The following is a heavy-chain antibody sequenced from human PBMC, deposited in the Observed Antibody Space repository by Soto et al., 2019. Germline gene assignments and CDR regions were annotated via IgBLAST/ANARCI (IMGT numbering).Heavy chain of an antibody. Sequence: EVQLVETGGGLIQPGGSLRLSCAASGFTVSSNYMSWVRQAPGKGLEWVSVIYSGGSTYYADSVKGRFTISRDNSKNTLYHQMNSLRADDTAVYYCARESGYYYDSSGLFDFWGRGTLVTVSS. J-gene: IGHJ2*01. CDR2: IYSGGST. V-gene: IGHV3-53*02. CDR3: ARESGYYYDSSGLFDF. D-gene: IGHD3-22*01. CDR1: GFTVSSNY.